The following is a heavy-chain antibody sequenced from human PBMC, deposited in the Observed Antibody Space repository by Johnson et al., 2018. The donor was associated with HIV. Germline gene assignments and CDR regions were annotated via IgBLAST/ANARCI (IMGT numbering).Heavy chain of an antibody. CDR2: ISYDGSNK. V-gene: IGHV3-30-3*01. CDR3: ASVRSDYSNDDAFDI. CDR1: GFTFSSYA. Sequence: QVQLVESGGGVVQPGRSLRLSCAASGFTFSSYAMHWVRQAPGKGLEWVAVISYDGSNKYYADSVKGRFPISRDNSKNTLYLQMNSLGAEDTAVYYCASVRSDYSNDDAFDIWGQGTMVTVSS. J-gene: IGHJ3*02. D-gene: IGHD4-11*01.